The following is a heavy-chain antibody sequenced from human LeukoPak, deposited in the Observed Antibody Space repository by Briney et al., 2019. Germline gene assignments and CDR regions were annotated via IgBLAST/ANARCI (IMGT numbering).Heavy chain of an antibody. D-gene: IGHD1-26*01. CDR2: IYYSGST. Sequence: PSETLSLTCTVSGGSISSYYWSWIRQPPGKGLEWIGYIYYSGSTNYNPSLKSRATISVDTSKNPFSLKLSSVTAADTAVYYCAGGGSYENDYWGQGTLVTVSS. CDR3: AGGGSYENDY. CDR1: GGSISSYY. J-gene: IGHJ4*02. V-gene: IGHV4-59*08.